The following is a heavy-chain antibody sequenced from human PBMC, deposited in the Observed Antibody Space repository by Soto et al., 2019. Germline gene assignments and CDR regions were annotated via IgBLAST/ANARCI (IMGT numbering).Heavy chain of an antibody. CDR3: AGGASIVVATRRLMDV. J-gene: IGHJ6*03. V-gene: IGHV4-59*08. CDR1: GASISSHY. CDR2: INYNGNT. Sequence: QVQLQESGPGLVKPSETLSLTCTVSGASISSHYWCWIRQAPGKGLEWIANINYNGNTNYTPSLKSRVTISVDTSKNQFSLTVISVTAADTAVYYCAGGASIVVATRRLMDVWGRGTTVTVSS. D-gene: IGHD3-22*01.